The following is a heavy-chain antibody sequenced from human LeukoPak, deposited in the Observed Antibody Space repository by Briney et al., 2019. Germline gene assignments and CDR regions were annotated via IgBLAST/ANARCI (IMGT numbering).Heavy chain of an antibody. CDR1: GGSISSYY. CDR3: ARRAARLNWFDA. Sequence: SETLSLTCTVSGGSISSYYWSWIRQPPGQGLEWIGNIYYRGSANYNPSLKRRVTISVDASKNQFSLKLSSVTAADTAVYYCARRAARLNWFDAWSQGTLVTVSS. D-gene: IGHD6-6*01. V-gene: IGHV4-59*01. CDR2: IYYRGSA. J-gene: IGHJ5*02.